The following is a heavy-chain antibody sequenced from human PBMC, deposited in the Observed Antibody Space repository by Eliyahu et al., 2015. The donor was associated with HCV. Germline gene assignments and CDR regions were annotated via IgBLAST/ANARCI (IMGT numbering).Heavy chain of an antibody. CDR3: ASRGYSYGYEAYYYYYGMDV. J-gene: IGHJ6*02. V-gene: IGHV1-69*04. CDR1: GGTFSSYA. D-gene: IGHD5-18*01. Sequence: QVQLVQSGAEVKKPGSSVKVSCKASGGTFSSYAISWVRQAPGQGLEWMGRIIPILGIANYAQKFQGRVTITADKSTSTAYMELSSLRSEDTAVYYCASRGYSYGYEAYYYYYGMDVWGQGTTVTVSS. CDR2: IIPILGIA.